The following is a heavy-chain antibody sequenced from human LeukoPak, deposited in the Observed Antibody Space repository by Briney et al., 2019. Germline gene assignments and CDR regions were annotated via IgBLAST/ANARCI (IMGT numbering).Heavy chain of an antibody. J-gene: IGHJ5*02. D-gene: IGHD1-14*01. V-gene: IGHV4-34*01. Sequence: SETLSLTCAVYGGSFSGYYWSWIRQPPGKGLEWIGEINHSGSTNYNPSLKSRVTISVDTSKNQFSLKLSSVTAADTAVYYCARVGGTKWATQVPPWGQGTLVTVSS. CDR3: ARVGGTKWATQVPP. CDR2: INHSGST. CDR1: GGSFSGYY.